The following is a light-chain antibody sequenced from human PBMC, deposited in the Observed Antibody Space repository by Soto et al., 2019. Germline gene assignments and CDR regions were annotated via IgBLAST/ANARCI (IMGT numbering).Light chain of an antibody. CDR3: LQDYNSPRT. J-gene: IGKJ1*01. Sequence: AIQMTQSPSSLSASVGDRVTITCRASQGIRNDLGWYHQKPGKAPKLLIYAASSLQSGVPSRFSGSRSGTDFSLTISSLQPEDFATYYCLQDYNSPRTFGQGTKVEIK. CDR1: QGIRND. V-gene: IGKV1-6*01. CDR2: AAS.